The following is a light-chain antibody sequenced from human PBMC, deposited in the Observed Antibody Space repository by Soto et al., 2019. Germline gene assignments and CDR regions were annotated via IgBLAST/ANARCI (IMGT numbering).Light chain of an antibody. Sequence: QSVLTQPPSVSGAPGQRVTISCTGSSSNIGAGYGVQWYQQLPGTAPKLLIYHDSIRPSGVPDRISGSKSGTSASLAITGLQTDDEADYYCQTYDSLSGSEVFGGGTQLTVL. V-gene: IGLV1-40*01. CDR1: SSNIGAGYG. J-gene: IGLJ7*01. CDR3: QTYDSLSGSEV. CDR2: HDS.